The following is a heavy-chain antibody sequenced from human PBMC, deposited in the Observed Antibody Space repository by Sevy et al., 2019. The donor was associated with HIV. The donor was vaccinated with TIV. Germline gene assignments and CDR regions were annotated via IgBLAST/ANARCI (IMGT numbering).Heavy chain of an antibody. D-gene: IGHD6-13*01. CDR3: AKDRMEGRYSSSSDYGMDA. V-gene: IGHV3-23*01. CDR2: ISCSGGST. J-gene: IGHJ6*02. CDR1: GFTFSSYA. Sequence: GGSLRLSCAASGFTFSSYAMSWVRQAPGKGLEWVSAISCSGGSTYYADSVKGRFTISRDNPKNTLYLQMNSLRAEDTAADYCAKDRMEGRYSSSSDYGMDAWGQGTTVTVSS.